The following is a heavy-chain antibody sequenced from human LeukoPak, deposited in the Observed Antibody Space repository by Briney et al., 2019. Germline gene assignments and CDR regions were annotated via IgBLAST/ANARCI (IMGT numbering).Heavy chain of an antibody. V-gene: IGHV3-7*03. J-gene: IGHJ4*02. CDR1: GFTFSNYW. D-gene: IGHD2-15*01. CDR2: IKEDGSQQ. CDR3: AKDIGYCSGGSCYWHYFDY. Sequence: PGGSLRLSCAASGFTFSNYWMMWVRQAPGKGLEWVANIKEDGSQQYYVDSVKGRFTISRDNSKNSLYLQMNSLRTEDTALYYCAKDIGYCSGGSCYWHYFDYWGQGTLVTVSS.